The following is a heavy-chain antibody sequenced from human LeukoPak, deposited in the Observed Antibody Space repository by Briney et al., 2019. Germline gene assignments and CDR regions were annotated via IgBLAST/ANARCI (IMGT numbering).Heavy chain of an antibody. CDR2: IKSMSAGGTT. CDR3: TTDAGYDSRWYNW. V-gene: IGHV3-15*01. D-gene: IGHD1-20*01. Sequence: GGSLRLSCAASGFTFSGAWMSWVRQAPGKGLEWVDRIKSMSAGGTTDYASPVKGRFIISRDDSKNTLYLQINSLKTEDTAVYYCTTDAGYDSRWYNWWGQGTLVTVSS. CDR1: GFTFSGAW. J-gene: IGHJ4*02.